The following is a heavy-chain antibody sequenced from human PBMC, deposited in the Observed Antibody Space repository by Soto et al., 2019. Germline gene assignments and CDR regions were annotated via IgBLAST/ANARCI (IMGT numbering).Heavy chain of an antibody. J-gene: IGHJ4*02. Sequence: GASVKVSCKASGYTFTSYYMHWVRQAPGQGLEWMGIINPSGGSTSYAQKFQGRVTMTRDTSTSTVYMELSSLRSEDTAVYYCARGRILVLLQYPSGDLDYWGQGTLVTVS. CDR3: ARGRILVLLQYPSGDLDY. V-gene: IGHV1-46*03. CDR1: GYTFTSYY. D-gene: IGHD1-7*01. CDR2: INPSGGST.